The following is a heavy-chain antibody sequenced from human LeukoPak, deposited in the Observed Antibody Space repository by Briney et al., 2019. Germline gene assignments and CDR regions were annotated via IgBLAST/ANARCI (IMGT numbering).Heavy chain of an antibody. D-gene: IGHD5-18*01. V-gene: IGHV4-59*01. CDR1: GGSISSYY. Sequence: PSETLSLTCTVSGGSISSYYWSWLRQPPGKGLEWIGYIYYSGSTNYNPSLKSRVTISVDTSKHPFSLKLSSVTAADTAVYYCAGGYSYGSVDYWGQGTLVTVSS. J-gene: IGHJ4*02. CDR2: IYYSGST. CDR3: AGGYSYGSVDY.